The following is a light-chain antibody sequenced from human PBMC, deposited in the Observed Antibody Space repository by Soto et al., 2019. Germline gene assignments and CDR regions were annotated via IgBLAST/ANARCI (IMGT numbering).Light chain of an antibody. V-gene: IGKV3-11*01. CDR3: QQRSNWPRT. CDR2: GAS. Sequence: DIVLTQSPATLSLSPGERATLSCRASQSVSSYLAWYQQKPGQAPRLLIYGASNRATGIPARFRGSGSGTEFTLTISSLEPEDFAVYYCQQRSNWPRTFGQGTKVEIK. CDR1: QSVSSY. J-gene: IGKJ1*01.